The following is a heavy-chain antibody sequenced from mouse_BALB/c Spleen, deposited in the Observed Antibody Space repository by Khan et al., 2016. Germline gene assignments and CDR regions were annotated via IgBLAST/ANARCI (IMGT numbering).Heavy chain of an antibody. CDR1: GYTFTNYG. V-gene: IGHV9-3-1*01. Sequence: QIQLVQSGPELKKPGKTVKISCKASGYTFTNYGMNWVKQAPGKGLKWMGWINTYSGESTYADDFKGRFAFSLETSANTAYLQINNLKNEDTATYFCARYRYYYGSIRYFDVWGAGTTVTVSS. J-gene: IGHJ1*01. CDR2: INTYSGES. CDR3: ARYRYYYGSIRYFDV. D-gene: IGHD1-1*01.